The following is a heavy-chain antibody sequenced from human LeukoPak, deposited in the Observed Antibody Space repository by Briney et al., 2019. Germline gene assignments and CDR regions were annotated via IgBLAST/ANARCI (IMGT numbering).Heavy chain of an antibody. CDR1: GYTFSGYH. J-gene: IGHJ4*02. D-gene: IGHD2-15*01. CDR2: INSNSGGT. CDR3: ARGYCTRSSCSYYLDY. V-gene: IGHV1-2*02. Sequence: GASVKVSCKASGYTFSGYHVHWVRQVPGQGLEWMGWINSNSGGTNYAQRFQARVTMTRDTSISTAYMEMSRLSSDGTAVYYCARGYCTRSSCSYYLDYWGQGTLVTVSS.